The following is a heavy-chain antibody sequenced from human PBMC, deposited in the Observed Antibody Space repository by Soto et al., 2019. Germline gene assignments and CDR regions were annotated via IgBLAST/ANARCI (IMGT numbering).Heavy chain of an antibody. CDR2: ISSKGGST. Sequence: EVQLVESGGGLVQPGGSLRLSCAASGFTYSSYAMHWVRQAPGKGLEYVSAISSKGGSTYYANSVKGRFTISRDNSKNTLYLQMGSLRAEDMAVYYCATLDVGDPYDFIWGSYRLGPGYAFDIWGQGTMVTVSS. J-gene: IGHJ3*02. CDR3: ATLDVGDPYDFIWGSYRLGPGYAFDI. CDR1: GFTYSSYA. V-gene: IGHV3-64*01. D-gene: IGHD3-16*02.